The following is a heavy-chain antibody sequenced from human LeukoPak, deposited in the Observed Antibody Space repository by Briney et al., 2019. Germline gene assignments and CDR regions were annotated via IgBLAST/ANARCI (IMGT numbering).Heavy chain of an antibody. CDR2: IYYSGST. Sequence: SETLSLTSTVSGGSISSGDYYWSWIRQPPGKGLEWIGYIYYSGSTYYNPSPKSRVTISVDTSKNQFSLKLSSVTAADTAVYYCARTGPAYDFWSGPMDVWGKGTTVTVSS. V-gene: IGHV4-30-4*08. CDR1: GGSISSGDYY. D-gene: IGHD3-3*01. CDR3: ARTGPAYDFWSGPMDV. J-gene: IGHJ6*03.